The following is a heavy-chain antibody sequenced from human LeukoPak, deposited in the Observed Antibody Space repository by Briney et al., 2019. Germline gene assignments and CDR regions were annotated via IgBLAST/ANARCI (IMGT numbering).Heavy chain of an antibody. Sequence: SGGSLRLSCAASGFTFSSYAMSWVRQAPGKGLEWVSAISGSGGSTYYADSVKGRFTISRDNSKNTLYLQMNSLRAEDTAVYYCAKDQGSGWGTHYYGMDVWGQGTTVTVSS. CDR1: GFTFSSYA. D-gene: IGHD6-19*01. CDR3: AKDQGSGWGTHYYGMDV. V-gene: IGHV3-23*01. J-gene: IGHJ6*02. CDR2: ISGSGGST.